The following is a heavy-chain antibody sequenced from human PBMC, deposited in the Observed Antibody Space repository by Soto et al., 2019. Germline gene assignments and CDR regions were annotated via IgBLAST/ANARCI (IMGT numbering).Heavy chain of an antibody. Sequence: PGGSLRLSCAASGFTFSSHAMSWVRQAPGKGLEWVSAISGSGGSTYYADSVKGRFTISRDNSKNTLYLQMNSLRAEDTAVYYCAKGPTGEYYYYYGMDVWGQGTTVTVSS. CDR1: GFTFSSHA. J-gene: IGHJ6*02. D-gene: IGHD1-1*01. V-gene: IGHV3-23*01. CDR3: AKGPTGEYYYYYGMDV. CDR2: ISGSGGST.